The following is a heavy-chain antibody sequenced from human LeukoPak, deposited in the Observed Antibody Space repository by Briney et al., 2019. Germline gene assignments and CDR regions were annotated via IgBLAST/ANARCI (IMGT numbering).Heavy chain of an antibody. D-gene: IGHD6-19*01. CDR3: ATRAYSSGWHGNFDY. V-gene: IGHV5-51*01. Sequence: GESLKISCKGSGYSFTSYWIGWVRQMPGKGLEWMGIIYPGDSDTRYSPSFQGQATISADKSISTAYLQWSSLKASDTAMYYCATRAYSSGWHGNFDYWGQGTLVTVSS. J-gene: IGHJ4*02. CDR1: GYSFTSYW. CDR2: IYPGDSDT.